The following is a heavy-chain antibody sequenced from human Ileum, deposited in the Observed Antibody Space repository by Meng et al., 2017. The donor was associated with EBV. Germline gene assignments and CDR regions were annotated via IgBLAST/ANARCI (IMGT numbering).Heavy chain of an antibody. Sequence: GAGPGTGKPSGNLSLTRTVPGDSISSNSWGNWVRQSPGKGLEWIGDIYHSGDSNYNPSLKSRVTISLDNSNTQFALTLSSVTAADTAVYYCARDPIPVPGRNFDYWGQGTLVTVSS. D-gene: IGHD6-19*01. J-gene: IGHJ4*02. CDR1: GDSISSNSW. CDR3: ARDPIPVPGRNFDY. V-gene: IGHV4-4*02. CDR2: IYHSGDS.